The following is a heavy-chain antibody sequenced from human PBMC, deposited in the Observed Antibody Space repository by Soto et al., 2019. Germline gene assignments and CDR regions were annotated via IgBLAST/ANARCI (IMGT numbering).Heavy chain of an antibody. D-gene: IGHD1-26*01. V-gene: IGHV3-23*01. CDR2: ISGSGGST. Sequence: VGSLRLSCASSVFTFSSYAMSCVRHAPGKWLEWVSVISGSGGSTYYADSVKGRFTISRDNSKNTLDLQMKSLRAEDTAVYYCAKGAVGVYYYYAMEVWGQGTSLNVSS. CDR3: AKGAVGVYYYYAMEV. CDR1: VFTFSSYA. J-gene: IGHJ6*02.